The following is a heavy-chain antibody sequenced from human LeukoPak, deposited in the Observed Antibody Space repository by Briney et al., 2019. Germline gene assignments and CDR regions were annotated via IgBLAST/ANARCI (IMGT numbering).Heavy chain of an antibody. V-gene: IGHV1-18*01. CDR2: ISAYNGNT. J-gene: IGHJ6*02. CDR3: ARDMRHTRDGYYYYYGMDV. Sequence: ASVKVSCKASGYTFTSYGISWVRQAPGQGLEWMGWISAYNGNTNYAQKLQGRVTMTTDTSTSTAYMELRSLRSDDTAVYYCARDMRHTRDGYYYYYGMDVWGQGTTVTVSS. CDR1: GYTFTSYG. D-gene: IGHD2-2*01.